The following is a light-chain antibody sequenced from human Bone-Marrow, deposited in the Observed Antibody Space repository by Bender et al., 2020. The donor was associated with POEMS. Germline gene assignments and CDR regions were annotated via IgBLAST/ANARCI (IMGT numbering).Light chain of an antibody. Sequence: QSALTQPASVSGSPGQSITISCTGTSSDVGSYNLVSWYQQHPGKAPKLIIYEVSKRPSGVSNRFSGSKSGHAASLTISGLQAEDEAHYYCSSYAGSSHWVFGGGTKLTVL. V-gene: IGLV2-23*02. CDR3: SSYAGSSHWV. CDR2: EVS. J-gene: IGLJ3*02. CDR1: SSDVGSYNL.